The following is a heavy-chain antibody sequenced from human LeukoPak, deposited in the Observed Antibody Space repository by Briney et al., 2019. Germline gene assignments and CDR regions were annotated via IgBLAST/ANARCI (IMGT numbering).Heavy chain of an antibody. V-gene: IGHV1-69*06. Sequence: ASVKVSCKASGYTFTDYYMHWVRQAPGQGLEWMGGIIPIFGTANYAQKFQGRVTIAADKSTSTAYMELSSLRSEDTAVYYCAREGDGAYYYDSSGEITWYFQHWGQGTLVTVSS. J-gene: IGHJ1*01. CDR3: AREGDGAYYYDSSGEITWYFQH. CDR1: GYTFTDYY. CDR2: IIPIFGTA. D-gene: IGHD3-22*01.